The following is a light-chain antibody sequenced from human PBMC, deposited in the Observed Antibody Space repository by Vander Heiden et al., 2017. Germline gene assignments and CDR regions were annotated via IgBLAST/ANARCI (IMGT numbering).Light chain of an antibody. Sequence: EIVLTQSPATLSLSPGERATLSCRASQSVSSYLAWYQQKPGQAPRLLIYDASNRATGIKARFSGSGDGTDVNLTISSREPEDFAVYYCQQRNNWHPKSTFGQGTKMXIK. V-gene: IGKV3-11*01. J-gene: IGKJ2*01. CDR3: QQRNNWHPKST. CDR2: DAS. CDR1: QSVSSY.